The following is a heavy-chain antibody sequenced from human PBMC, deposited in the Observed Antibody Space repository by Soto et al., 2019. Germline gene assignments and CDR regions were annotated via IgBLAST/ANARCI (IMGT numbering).Heavy chain of an antibody. CDR1: GGSISSGGYY. CDR2: IYYSGST. D-gene: IGHD2-15*01. CDR3: ARWREYGGNEPFPTPYYFDY. Sequence: QVQLQESGPGLVKPSQTLSLTCTVSGGSISSGGYYWSWIRQHPGKGLEWIGYIYYSGSTYYNPSLKSRVTISVDTSKNQFSLKLSSVTAADTAVYYCARWREYGGNEPFPTPYYFDYWGQGTLVTVSS. V-gene: IGHV4-31*03. J-gene: IGHJ4*02.